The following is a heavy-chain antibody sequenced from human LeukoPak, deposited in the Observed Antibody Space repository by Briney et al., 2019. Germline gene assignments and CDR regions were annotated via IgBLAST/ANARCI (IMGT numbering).Heavy chain of an antibody. CDR2: INPNSGRT. V-gene: IGHV1-8*01. CDR1: GYTFTSSD. J-gene: IGHJ4*02. Sequence: SVKVSCKASGYTFTSSDINWVRQAAGQGLEWMGWINPNSGRTGYAQKFQGRVTMTANTSISTAYMELSSLRFDDTAVYYCARGRSGLAAAGTYDYWGQGTLITVSS. D-gene: IGHD6-13*01. CDR3: ARGRSGLAAAGTYDY.